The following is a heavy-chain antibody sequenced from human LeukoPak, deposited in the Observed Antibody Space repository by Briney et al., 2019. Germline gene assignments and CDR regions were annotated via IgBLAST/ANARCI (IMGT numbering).Heavy chain of an antibody. CDR2: TYYSGST. CDR3: ARGHSNGWYYFDY. V-gene: IGHV4-59*01. J-gene: IGHJ4*02. D-gene: IGHD6-19*01. CDR1: GGSISTCY. Sequence: SETLSLTCTVSGGSISTCYWSWIRQSPGKGLEWIGYTYYSGSTNYNPSLKSRVTISLHTSKTQFSLELSSVTAADTAVYYCARGHSNGWYYFDYWGQGTLVTVSS.